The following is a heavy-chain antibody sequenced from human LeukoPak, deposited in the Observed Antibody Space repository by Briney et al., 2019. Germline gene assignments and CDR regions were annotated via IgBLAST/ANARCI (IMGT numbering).Heavy chain of an antibody. D-gene: IGHD2-15*01. J-gene: IGHJ4*02. CDR1: GYTFTAYY. CDR2: INPNSGGT. CDR3: ASLAGVPATGTPGY. Sequence: ASVKVSCKASGYTFTAYYIHWVRQAPGQGLESMGWINPNSGGTNYVQKFQGRVTMTRDTSITTAYMELSRLRSDDTAVYYCASLAGVPATGTPGYWGQGTLVTVSS. V-gene: IGHV1-2*02.